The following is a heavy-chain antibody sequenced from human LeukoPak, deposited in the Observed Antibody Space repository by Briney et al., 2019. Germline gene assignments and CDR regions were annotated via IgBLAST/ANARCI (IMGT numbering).Heavy chain of an antibody. J-gene: IGHJ3*01. Sequence: GESLKFSCKCSGYSLTSYRIGWVRQMPGKGLEWMGIISGGNYETTYSPSFQGQVTISADKSITTAYLQWSSLKASDTAMYYCARSPGYGYRDGVDVFWGGRTMLGVSS. CDR2: ISGGNYET. CDR3: ARSPGYGYRDGVDVF. CDR1: GYSLTSYR. V-gene: IGHV5-51*01. D-gene: IGHD5-24*01.